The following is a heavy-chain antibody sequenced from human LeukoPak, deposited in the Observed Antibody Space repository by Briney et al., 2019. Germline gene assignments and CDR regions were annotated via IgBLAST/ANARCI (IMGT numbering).Heavy chain of an antibody. J-gene: IGHJ4*02. D-gene: IGHD2-2*01. V-gene: IGHV3-30-3*01. CDR2: ISYDGSNK. CDR1: GFTFSSYA. CDR3: ARSSTPTKTAALDY. Sequence: PGGSLRLSCAASGFTFSSYAMHWVRQAPGKGLEWVAVISYDGSNKYYADSVKGRFTISRDNSKNTLYLQMNSLRAEDTAVYYCARSSTPTKTAALDYWGQGTLVTVSS.